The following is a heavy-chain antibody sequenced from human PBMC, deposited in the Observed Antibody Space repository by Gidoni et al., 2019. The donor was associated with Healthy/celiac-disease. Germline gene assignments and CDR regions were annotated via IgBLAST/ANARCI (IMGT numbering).Heavy chain of an antibody. CDR2: ISGSGGST. Sequence: EVQLLESGGGLVQPGGSLRLSCAASGFTFSSSAMSWVRQAPGKGLEWVSAISGSGGSTYYADSVKGRFTISRDNSKNTLYLQMNSLRAEDTAVYYCAKDLGYCSSTSCHYSYFQHWGQGTLVTVSS. D-gene: IGHD2-2*01. J-gene: IGHJ1*01. CDR3: AKDLGYCSSTSCHYSYFQH. V-gene: IGHV3-23*01. CDR1: GFTFSSSA.